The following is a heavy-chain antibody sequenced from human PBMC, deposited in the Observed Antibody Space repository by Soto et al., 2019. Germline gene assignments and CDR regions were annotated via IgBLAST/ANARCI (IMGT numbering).Heavy chain of an antibody. Sequence: QVQLVQSGSEVKKPGASVKVSCKASGYSFNIYAIAWVRQAPGQGLEWMGWISGLSGHSRYAQKFQGRVTMATDTSTSTAFMELRGLRYDDTAVYYCARDFYDSSGSPLLDYWGQGTLVTVSS. CDR2: ISGLSGHS. D-gene: IGHD3-22*01. CDR3: ARDFYDSSGSPLLDY. CDR1: GYSFNIYA. V-gene: IGHV1-18*01. J-gene: IGHJ4*02.